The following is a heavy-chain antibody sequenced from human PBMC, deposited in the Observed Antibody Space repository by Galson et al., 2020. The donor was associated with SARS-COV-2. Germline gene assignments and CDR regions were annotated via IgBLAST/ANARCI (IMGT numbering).Heavy chain of an antibody. V-gene: IGHV4-31*03. D-gene: IGHD3-10*01. Sequence: ASEIPSLTCTVSGSPISNGGYHWNWIRQHPGKGLEWSGDIYDSGSTHYNPSLKSRVTISVDTSKNQFSPTLSSVTAADTAVYYCARDRGRLGLWKTGGGFDYWGQGTLVTVSS. J-gene: IGHJ4*02. CDR3: ARDRGRLGLWKTGGGFDY. CDR2: IYDSGST. CDR1: GSPISNGGYH.